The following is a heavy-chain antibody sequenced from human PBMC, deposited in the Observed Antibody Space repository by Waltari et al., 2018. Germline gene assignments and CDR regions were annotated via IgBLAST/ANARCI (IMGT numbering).Heavy chain of an antibody. Sequence: QVQLQQWGAGLLKPSETLSLTCAVYGGSFSGCYWSWNRPHPGKGLEWIGEINHSGSTNYNPSLKSRVTISVDTSKNQFSLKLSSVTAADTAVYYCARHDYDILTGYYNKYYFDYWGQGTLVTVSS. CDR2: INHSGST. V-gene: IGHV4-34*01. J-gene: IGHJ4*02. CDR3: ARHDYDILTGYYNKYYFDY. CDR1: GGSFSGCY. D-gene: IGHD3-9*01.